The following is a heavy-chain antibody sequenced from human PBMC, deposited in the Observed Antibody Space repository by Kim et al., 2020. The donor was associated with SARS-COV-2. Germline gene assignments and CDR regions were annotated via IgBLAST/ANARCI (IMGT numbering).Heavy chain of an antibody. D-gene: IGHD3-10*01. J-gene: IGHJ4*02. CDR3: AKEAYYGAD. CDR1: GFSFSHYG. CDR2: IDARQNAT. V-gene: IGHV3-48*04. Sequence: GGSVRLSCVASGFSFSHYGMHWVRQAPGKGLEWIAHIDARQNATYYAESVRGRVTISRDHTKKLLFLHMTGLKVEDTAVYYCAKEAYYGADWGQGTLLT.